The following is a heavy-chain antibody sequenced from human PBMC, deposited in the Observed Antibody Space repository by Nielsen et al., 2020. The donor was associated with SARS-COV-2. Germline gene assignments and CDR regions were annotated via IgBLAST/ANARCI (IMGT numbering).Heavy chain of an antibody. CDR3: ARDLGVVASTYFDY. V-gene: IGHV1-18*01. J-gene: IGHJ4*02. CDR1: GYTFTSYG. D-gene: IGHD2-15*01. Sequence: ASVKVSCKASGYTFTSYGISWVRQAPGQGLEWMGWISAYNGNTNYAQKLQGRVTMTTDASTSTAYMELRSLRSDDTAVYYCARDLGVVASTYFDYWGQGTLVTVSS. CDR2: ISAYNGNT.